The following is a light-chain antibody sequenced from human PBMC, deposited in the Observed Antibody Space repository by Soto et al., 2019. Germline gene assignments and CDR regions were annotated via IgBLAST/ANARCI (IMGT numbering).Light chain of an antibody. V-gene: IGKV1-27*01. J-gene: IGKJ4*01. CDR2: AAY. CDR3: QPYDNAPLT. CDR1: QDISTY. Sequence: DIQMTQAPSSLSASVGDRVTITCRARQDISTYLAWYQQKPGKVPKLLISAAYTLQSGVPPRFSGTGSGTDFTLTISRLQPEYVATSYCQPYDNAPLTFGVGTKVEI.